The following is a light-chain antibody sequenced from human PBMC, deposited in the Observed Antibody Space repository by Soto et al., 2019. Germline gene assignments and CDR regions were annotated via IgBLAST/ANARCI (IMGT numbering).Light chain of an antibody. V-gene: IGKV1-5*03. J-gene: IGKJ2*01. CDR1: QSISSW. CDR2: KAS. CDR3: QQYNSYSPYT. Sequence: DIQMTQSPSTLSASVGDRVTITCRASQSISSWLAWYQQKPGKAPKLLIYKASSLESGVPSRFSGSGAGTEFTLTISSLQPADFATYYCQQYNSYSPYTFGQGTKLEIK.